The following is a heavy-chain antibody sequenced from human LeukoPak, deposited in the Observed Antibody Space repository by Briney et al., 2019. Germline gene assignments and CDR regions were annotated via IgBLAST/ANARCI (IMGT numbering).Heavy chain of an antibody. CDR1: GFTFSSYW. CDR2: ISTDGSTT. V-gene: IGHV3-74*01. CDR3: TRDFDFSSAI. D-gene: IGHD3-3*01. J-gene: IGHJ4*02. Sequence: GGSLRLSCAASGFTFSSYWMHWVRQAPRQGLAWVSRISTDGSTTGHADSVKGRFTTSRDNTKNTLFLQMNSLRAEDTAVYYCTRDFDFSSAIWGQGTLVTVSS.